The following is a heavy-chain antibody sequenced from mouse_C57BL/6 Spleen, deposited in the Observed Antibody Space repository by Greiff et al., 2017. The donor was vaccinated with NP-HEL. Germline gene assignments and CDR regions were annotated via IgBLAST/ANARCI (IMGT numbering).Heavy chain of an antibody. Sequence: VQLQQSGPELVKPGASVKIPCKASGYTFTDYNMDWVKQSHGKSLEWIGDINPNNGGTIYNQKFKGKATLTVDKSSSTAYMELRSLTSEDTAVYYCARSRDDYDGYYAMDYWGQGTSVTVSS. CDR1: GYTFTDYN. D-gene: IGHD2-4*01. CDR3: ARSRDDYDGYYAMDY. J-gene: IGHJ4*01. V-gene: IGHV1-18*01. CDR2: INPNNGGT.